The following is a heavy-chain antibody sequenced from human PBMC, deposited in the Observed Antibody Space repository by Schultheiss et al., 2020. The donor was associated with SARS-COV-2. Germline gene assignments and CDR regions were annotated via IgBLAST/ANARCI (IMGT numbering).Heavy chain of an antibody. J-gene: IGHJ6*03. CDR1: GGSVNSGSHN. D-gene: IGHD3-3*01. V-gene: IGHV4-61*01. CDR3: ARSLQIYEYYYYYMDV. Sequence: GSLRLSCTVSGGSVNSGSHNWSWIRQSPGKGLEWIGYIYYSGSTNYNPSLKSRVTISVDTSKNQFSLKLSSVTAADTAVYYCARSLQIYEYYYYYMDVWGKGTTVTVSS. CDR2: IYYSGST.